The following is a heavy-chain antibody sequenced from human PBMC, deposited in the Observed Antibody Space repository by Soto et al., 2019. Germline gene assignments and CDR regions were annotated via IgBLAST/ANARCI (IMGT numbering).Heavy chain of an antibody. Sequence: PGGSLRLSCATSGFTFSSHAMSGVRQAPGKGLEWVSGISVSGDSTYYAVSVKGRFTISRDNSKNTLFLQMNSLRAEDTALYSCVTVLLYYPESSGYWGQGTLVTVSS. J-gene: IGHJ4*02. CDR3: VTVLLYYPESSGY. D-gene: IGHD3-22*01. V-gene: IGHV3-23*01. CDR1: GFTFSSHA. CDR2: ISVSGDST.